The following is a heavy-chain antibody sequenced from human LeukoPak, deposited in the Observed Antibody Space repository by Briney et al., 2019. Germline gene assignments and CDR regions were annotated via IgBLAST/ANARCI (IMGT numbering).Heavy chain of an antibody. CDR3: ARHRWMEVYGSGSYYVDY. Sequence: SETLSLTCGVSGGSVINTNWWTWVRQPPGKGLEWIGSIYHSRSTYYNASLKSRATISADTSKNQFSLKLSPVTAADTAVYYCARHRWMEVYGSGSYYVDYWGQGTLVTVSS. CDR2: IYHSRST. V-gene: IGHV4-4*02. D-gene: IGHD3-10*01. J-gene: IGHJ4*02. CDR1: GGSVINTNW.